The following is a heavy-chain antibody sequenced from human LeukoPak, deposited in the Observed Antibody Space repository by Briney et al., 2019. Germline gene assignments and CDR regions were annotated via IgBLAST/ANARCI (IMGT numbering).Heavy chain of an antibody. Sequence: SETLSLTCTVSGGSISSYYWSWIRQPPGKGLEWIGYIYYSGSTNYNPSLKSRVTISVDTSKNQFSLKLSSVTAADTAVYYCARLYSLYYYDSSGAPDAFDIWGQGTMVTVSS. D-gene: IGHD3-22*01. V-gene: IGHV4-59*08. CDR2: IYYSGST. J-gene: IGHJ3*02. CDR3: ARLYSLYYYDSSGAPDAFDI. CDR1: GGSISSYY.